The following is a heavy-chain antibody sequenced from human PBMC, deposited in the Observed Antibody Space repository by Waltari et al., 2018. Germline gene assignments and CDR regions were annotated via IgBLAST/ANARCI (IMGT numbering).Heavy chain of an antibody. CDR3: AKATGGGYSSGWYINY. J-gene: IGHJ4*02. CDR2: ISGSGGST. Sequence: EVQLVESGGGLVQPGGSLRLSCAASGFTFSSYAMSWVRQAPGKGLEWVSAISGSGGSTYYADSVKGRCTIARDNSKNTLYLQMNSLRAEDTAVYYCAKATGGGYSSGWYINYWGQGTLVTVSS. V-gene: IGHV3-23*04. CDR1: GFTFSSYA. D-gene: IGHD6-19*01.